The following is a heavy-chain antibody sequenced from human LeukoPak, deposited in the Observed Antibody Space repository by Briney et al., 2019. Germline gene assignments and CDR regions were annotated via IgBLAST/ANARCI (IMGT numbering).Heavy chain of an antibody. V-gene: IGHV3-33*06. CDR1: GFTFSAYG. CDR3: AKDRLFGTPINDDAFDV. Sequence: GRSLRLSCAATGFTFSAYGMHWVRQAPGKGLEWVAVIWYSGNDKFYADSVKGRFTISRDNSKNMLYLQMNSLRAEDTAIYYCAKDRLFGTPINDDAFDVWGQGTMVTISS. J-gene: IGHJ3*01. D-gene: IGHD1-7*01. CDR2: IWYSGNDK.